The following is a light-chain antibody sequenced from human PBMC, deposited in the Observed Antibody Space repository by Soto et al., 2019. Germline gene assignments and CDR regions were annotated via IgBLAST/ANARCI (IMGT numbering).Light chain of an antibody. Sequence: DIQMTQSPSSLSASVGDIVTITCRASQGISNFLAGYQQKPGKVPKVLIYGASTLQSGVPSRFSGRGTGTDFILTIIRLQPEDVVTYYVQKYSGAPRTFGQGTKVVIK. CDR1: QGISNF. J-gene: IGKJ1*01. V-gene: IGKV1-27*01. CDR2: GAS. CDR3: QKYSGAPRT.